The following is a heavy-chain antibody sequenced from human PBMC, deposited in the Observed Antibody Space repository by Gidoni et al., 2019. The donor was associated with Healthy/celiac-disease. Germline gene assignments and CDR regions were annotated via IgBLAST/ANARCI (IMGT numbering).Heavy chain of an antibody. CDR1: AFPFRSYG. D-gene: IGHD4-17*01. V-gene: IGHV3-30*18. Sequence: QVQLVESGGGVVQPGGSLRLSCAASAFPFRSYGMHWVRQAPGKGLEWVAVISYDGSNKYYADSVKGRFTISRDNSKNTLYLQMNSLRAEDTAVYYCAKDLGDYDKPYGMDVWGQGTTVTVSS. CDR3: AKDLGDYDKPYGMDV. CDR2: ISYDGSNK. J-gene: IGHJ6*02.